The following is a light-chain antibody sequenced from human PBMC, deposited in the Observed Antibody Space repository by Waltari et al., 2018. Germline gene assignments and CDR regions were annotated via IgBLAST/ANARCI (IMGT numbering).Light chain of an antibody. J-gene: IGKJ1*01. Sequence: DIQMTQSPSTLSASVGDRVTITCRASQYITKWLAWYQQKPGKAPKLLIYKATTLESGVPSRFSGSGSGTEFTLTISSLQPDDFGTYYCQHYNSYPWTFGLGTKVDIK. CDR2: KAT. CDR3: QHYNSYPWT. V-gene: IGKV1-5*03. CDR1: QYITKW.